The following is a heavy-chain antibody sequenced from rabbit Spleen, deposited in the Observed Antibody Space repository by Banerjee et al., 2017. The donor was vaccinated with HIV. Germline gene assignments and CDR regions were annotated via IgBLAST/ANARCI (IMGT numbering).Heavy chain of an antibody. D-gene: IGHD6-1*01. CDR3: AGGFAGYNGYGYPYLNL. J-gene: IGHJ4*01. CDR2: IYISGRT. V-gene: IGHV1S45*01. Sequence: QEQLVESGGGLVQPEGSLTLTCTASGFSFSSSFWMSWVRQAPGKGLEWIGTIYISGRTYYANWAKGRFTMSKTSSTTVTLQMTSLTAADTATYFCAGGFAGYNGYGYPYLNLWGPGTLVTVS. CDR1: GFSFSSSFW.